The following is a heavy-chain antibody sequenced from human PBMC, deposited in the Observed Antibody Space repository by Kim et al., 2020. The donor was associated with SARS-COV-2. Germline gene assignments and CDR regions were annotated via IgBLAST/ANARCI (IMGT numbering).Heavy chain of an antibody. CDR3: ALSSSLVRGVIQIGYYDYYGMDV. V-gene: IGHV1-18*01. Sequence: ASVKVSCKASGYTFTSYGISWVRQAPGQGLEWMGWISAYNGNTNYAQKLQGRVTMTTDTSTSTAYMELRSLRSDDTAVYYCALSSSLVRGVIQIGYYDYYGMDVWGQGTTLTVSS. CDR1: GYTFTSYG. J-gene: IGHJ6*02. CDR2: ISAYNGNT. D-gene: IGHD3-10*01.